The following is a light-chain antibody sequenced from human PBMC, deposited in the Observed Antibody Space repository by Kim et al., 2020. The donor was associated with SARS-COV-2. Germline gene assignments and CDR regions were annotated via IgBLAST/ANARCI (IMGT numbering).Light chain of an antibody. CDR1: LSIDRWE. CDR2: DAS. Sequence: SVGEKPTLSCRASLSIDRWELAWYQQKPGQAPGVLIYDASSRATGTPDRFSGSGSGTAFTLTISRLEPEDFGVFYCQQYDRSPYAFSQGTKLEI. CDR3: QQYDRSPYA. J-gene: IGKJ2*01. V-gene: IGKV3-20*01.